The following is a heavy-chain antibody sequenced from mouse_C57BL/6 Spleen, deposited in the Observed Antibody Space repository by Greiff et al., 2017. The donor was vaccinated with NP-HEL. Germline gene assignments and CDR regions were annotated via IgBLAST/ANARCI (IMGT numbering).Heavy chain of an antibody. CDR1: GYTFTSYW. CDR3: ARALLRLSNWYFDV. V-gene: IGHV1-69*01. CDR2: IDPSDSYT. D-gene: IGHD1-2*01. Sequence: VQLQQSGAELVMPGASVKLSCKASGYTFTSYWMHWVKQRPGQGLEWIGEIDPSDSYTNYNQKFKGKSTLTVDKSSSTAYMQLSSLTSEDSAFYYCARALLRLSNWYFDVWGTRTTVTVSS. J-gene: IGHJ1*03.